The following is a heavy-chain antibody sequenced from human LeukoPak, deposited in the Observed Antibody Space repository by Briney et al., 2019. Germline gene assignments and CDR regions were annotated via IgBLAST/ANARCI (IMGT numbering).Heavy chain of an antibody. J-gene: IGHJ4*02. CDR1: GFTFSSYS. Sequence: GGSLRLSCAASGFTFSSYSMNWVRQAPGKGLEWVSSISSSSSYIYYADSVKGRFTISRDNAKNSLYLQMNSLRVEDTALYYCARAQTYGDSRLLLDYWGQGTLVTVSS. CDR3: ARAQTYGDSRLLLDY. V-gene: IGHV3-21*04. CDR2: ISSSSSYI. D-gene: IGHD2-21*02.